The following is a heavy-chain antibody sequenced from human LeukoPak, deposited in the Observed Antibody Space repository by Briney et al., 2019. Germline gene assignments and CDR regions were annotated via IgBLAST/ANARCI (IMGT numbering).Heavy chain of an antibody. CDR1: GFTFRSYS. J-gene: IGHJ4*02. Sequence: GGSLRLSCEASGFTFRSYSMNWVRQAPGKGLEWVSYISSSSSTIYYADSVKGRFTISRDNAKNSLYLQMNSLRAEDTAVYYCARDKRRYFDWLPPWYFDYWGQGTLVTVSS. CDR2: ISSSSSTI. CDR3: ARDKRRYFDWLPPWYFDY. V-gene: IGHV3-48*04. D-gene: IGHD3-9*01.